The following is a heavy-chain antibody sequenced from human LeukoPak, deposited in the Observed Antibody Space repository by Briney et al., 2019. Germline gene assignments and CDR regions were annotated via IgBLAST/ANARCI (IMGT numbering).Heavy chain of an antibody. Sequence: QAGRSLRLSCAASGFTFSSYGMHWVRQAPGKGLEWVAFIRNDGTIKYYADSVKGRFTISRDNSKNTMFLQMNSLRAEDTAVYYCAKTASTSWGYFDYWGQGTLVTVSS. CDR2: IRNDGTIK. D-gene: IGHD2-2*01. V-gene: IGHV3-30*02. CDR3: AKTASTSWGYFDY. CDR1: GFTFSSYG. J-gene: IGHJ4*02.